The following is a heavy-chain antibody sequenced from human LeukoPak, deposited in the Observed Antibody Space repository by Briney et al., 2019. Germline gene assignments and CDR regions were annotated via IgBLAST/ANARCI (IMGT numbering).Heavy chain of an antibody. D-gene: IGHD6-19*01. CDR2: IYSGGST. Sequence: GGSLRLSCTVSGFIFTNFAMNWVRQAPGKGLEWVSVIYSGGSTYYADSVKGRFTISRDNSKNTLYLQMNSLRAEDTAVYYCARDPIPDSSGWGWYFDLWGRGTLVTVSS. J-gene: IGHJ2*01. CDR3: ARDPIPDSSGWGWYFDL. CDR1: GFIFTNFA. V-gene: IGHV3-53*01.